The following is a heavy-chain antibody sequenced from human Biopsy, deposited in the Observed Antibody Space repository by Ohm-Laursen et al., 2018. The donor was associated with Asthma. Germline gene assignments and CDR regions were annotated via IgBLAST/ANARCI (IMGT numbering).Heavy chain of an antibody. V-gene: IGHV1-69*13. CDR3: ARKAGSCISRTCYSLDF. D-gene: IGHD2-2*01. CDR2: INSVFGTT. CDR1: GGTFNTYV. J-gene: IGHJ4*02. Sequence: SVKVSCKTLGGTFNTYVIGWVRQAPGQGLEWMGGINSVFGTTTYPQKFQDRVTITADDSTSTVYMELSSLRSEDTAVYYCARKAGSCISRTCYSLDFWGQGTWSPSPQ.